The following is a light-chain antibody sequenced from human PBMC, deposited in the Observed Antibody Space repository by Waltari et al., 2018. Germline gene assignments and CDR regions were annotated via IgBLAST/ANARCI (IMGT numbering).Light chain of an antibody. J-gene: IGKJ2*01. V-gene: IGKV1-5*03. CDR3: QQYHSYSYT. CDR2: KAS. Sequence: DIQMIQSPSTLSASVGDRVTITCRASQSVSSWLAWFQQKPGKAPKLLIYKASSLESGVPSRFSGSGSGTEFTLTISSLQPDDFATYYCQQYHSYSYTFGQGTKLEIK. CDR1: QSVSSW.